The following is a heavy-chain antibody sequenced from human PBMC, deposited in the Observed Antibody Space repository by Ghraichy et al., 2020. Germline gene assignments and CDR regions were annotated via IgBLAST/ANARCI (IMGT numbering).Heavy chain of an antibody. CDR2: IYHSGST. D-gene: IGHD1-26*01. J-gene: IGHJ4*02. Sequence: ESLNISCTVSGYSISSGYYWAWIRQSPGKGLEWIGNIYHSGSTDYTPSLKSRVTISVDTSKNQFSLKLSSVTAADTAVYYCARAALRGEWELPTSSDFWGPGTLVTVSS. CDR3: ARAALRGEWELPTSSDF. CDR1: GYSISSGYY. V-gene: IGHV4-38-2*02.